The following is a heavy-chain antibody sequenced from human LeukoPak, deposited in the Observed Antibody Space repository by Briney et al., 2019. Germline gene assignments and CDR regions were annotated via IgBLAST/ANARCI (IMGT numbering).Heavy chain of an antibody. Sequence: GESLKISCQGSGYRFTNYWIVWVRQVPGKGLEWMGIIYPDDSDSRYSPSFQGQVTMSVDKSISTAYLQWSSLKTSDTAIYYCARQNWASGDYWGQGTLVTVSS. J-gene: IGHJ4*02. CDR2: IYPDDSDS. CDR3: ARQNWASGDY. D-gene: IGHD7-27*01. CDR1: GYRFTNYW. V-gene: IGHV5-51*01.